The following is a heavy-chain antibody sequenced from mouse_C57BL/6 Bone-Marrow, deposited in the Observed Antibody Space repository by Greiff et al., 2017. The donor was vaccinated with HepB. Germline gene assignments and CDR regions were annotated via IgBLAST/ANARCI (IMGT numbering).Heavy chain of an antibody. CDR1: GFTFSDFY. D-gene: IGHD2-3*01. CDR2: SRNKANDYTT. Sequence: EVKVVESGGGLVQSGRSLRLSCATSGFTFSDFYMEWVRQAPGKGLEWIAASRNKANDYTTEYSASVKGRFIVSRDTSQSILYLQMNALRAEDTAIYYCARDALDGHYAMDYWGQGTSVTVSS. J-gene: IGHJ4*01. CDR3: ARDALDGHYAMDY. V-gene: IGHV7-1*01.